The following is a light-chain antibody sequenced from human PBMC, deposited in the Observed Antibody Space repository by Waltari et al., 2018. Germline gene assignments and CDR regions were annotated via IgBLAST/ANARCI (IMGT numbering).Light chain of an antibody. CDR2: YDS. CDR1: DIGTQS. Sequence: SYVLTQPPSVSVAPGQTARIACGGNDIGTQSVHGYQHKPGLAPLVVVYYDSDRPSKPPARFSGSNSGNSATLTISRVDAGDEADYYCQVWDSDTGHSGVFGGGTKLTVL. CDR3: QVWDSDTGHSGV. J-gene: IGLJ3*02. V-gene: IGLV3-21*01.